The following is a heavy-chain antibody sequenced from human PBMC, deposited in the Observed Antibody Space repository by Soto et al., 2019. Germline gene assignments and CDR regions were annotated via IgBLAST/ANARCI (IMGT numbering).Heavy chain of an antibody. CDR3: ARLGATYYYGMDV. V-gene: IGHV4-61*08. D-gene: IGHD1-26*01. J-gene: IGHJ6*02. Sequence: PSETLSLTCSVSGGSISTVGHYWTWIRQPPGKGLEWIGSIYHTGSTYYSTSLRSRVTISVDTSKNQFSLKLSSVTAADTAVYYCARLGATYYYGMDVWGQGTTVTVSS. CDR2: IYHTGST. CDR1: GGSISTVGHY.